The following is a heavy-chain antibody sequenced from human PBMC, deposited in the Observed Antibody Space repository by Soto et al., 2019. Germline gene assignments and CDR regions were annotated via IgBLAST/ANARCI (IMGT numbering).Heavy chain of an antibody. CDR2: IIPIFGTA. V-gene: IGHV1-69*05. D-gene: IGHD3-3*01. CDR1: GGTFSSYA. CDR3: ARDYDGGVDF. Sequence: SVKVSCKASGGTFSSYAISWVRQAPGQGLEWMGGIIPIFGTANYAQKFQGRFTISRDNAKNSLYLQMNSLRVEDTAIYYCARDYDGGVDFRGQGTLVTVSS. J-gene: IGHJ4*02.